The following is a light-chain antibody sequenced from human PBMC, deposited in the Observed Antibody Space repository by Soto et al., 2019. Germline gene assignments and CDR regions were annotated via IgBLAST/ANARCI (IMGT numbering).Light chain of an antibody. CDR3: ASWDDSLDVFV. Sequence: QSALTQPPSASGTPGQRVTISCSGSSSSIGANRVSWYQQVPRTAPKLLIYGDDRRPSGVPDRFSGSKSGTSASLAISGLQSEDEADYYCASWDDSLDVFVFGTGTKVTAL. CDR2: GDD. CDR1: SSSIGANR. V-gene: IGLV1-44*01. J-gene: IGLJ1*01.